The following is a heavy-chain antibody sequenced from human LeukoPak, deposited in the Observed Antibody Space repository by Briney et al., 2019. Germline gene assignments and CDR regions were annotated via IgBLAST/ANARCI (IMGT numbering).Heavy chain of an antibody. J-gene: IGHJ5*02. CDR3: AREIDYGSDPVAWFDP. CDR1: GYTSTGAY. D-gene: IGHD3-10*01. Sequence: ASVKASCAVSGYTSTGAYMHCGRQAPGQGLEWMGCVTPNSGGPTSTQNLQGRVTMTRDTSISTAYLELNRLRSDDTAMYYCAREIDYGSDPVAWFDPWGQGTLVTVSS. V-gene: IGHV1-2*02. CDR2: VTPNSGGP.